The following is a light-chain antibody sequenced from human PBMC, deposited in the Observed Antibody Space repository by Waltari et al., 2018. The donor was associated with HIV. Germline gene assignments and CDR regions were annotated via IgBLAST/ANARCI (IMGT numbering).Light chain of an antibody. CDR1: SSNIGAGFE. CDR2: GNT. Sequence: QAILTQPPSVSGAPGQRVTISCTGTSSNIGAGFEFHWYQQAPGTAPKLLIFGNTNRPSGVPGRFSAYRFGTSASLTIAWLQADDEADYYCRSYDRTLSGFVFGSGTQVTV. CDR3: RSYDRTLSGFV. V-gene: IGLV1-40*01. J-gene: IGLJ1*01.